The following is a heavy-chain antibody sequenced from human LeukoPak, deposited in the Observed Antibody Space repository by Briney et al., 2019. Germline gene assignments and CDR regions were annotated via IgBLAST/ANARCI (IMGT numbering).Heavy chain of an antibody. CDR3: ARENHYDFWSGYFYYYYMDV. CDR1: GGSISSYY. Sequence: SETLSLTCTVSGGSISSYYWSWIRQPAGKGPEWIGRIYTSGSTNYNPSLKSRVTMSVDTSKNQFSLKLSSVTAADTAVYYCARENHYDFWSGYFYYYYMDVWGKGTTVTVSS. CDR2: IYTSGST. D-gene: IGHD3-3*01. J-gene: IGHJ6*03. V-gene: IGHV4-4*07.